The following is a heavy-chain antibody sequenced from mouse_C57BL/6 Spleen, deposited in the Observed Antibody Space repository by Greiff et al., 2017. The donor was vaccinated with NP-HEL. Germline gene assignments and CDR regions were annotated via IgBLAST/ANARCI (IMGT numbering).Heavy chain of an antibody. CDR3: ARGGYYGSSSLYAMDY. D-gene: IGHD1-1*01. CDR1: GYTFTDYY. V-gene: IGHV1-19*01. J-gene: IGHJ4*01. CDR2: INPYNGGT. Sequence: VQLKESGPVLVKPGASVKMSCKASGYTFTDYYMNWVKQSHGKSLEWIGVINPYNGGTSYNQKFKGKATLTVDKSSSTAYMELNSLTSEDSAVYYCARGGYYGSSSLYAMDYWGQGTSVTVSS.